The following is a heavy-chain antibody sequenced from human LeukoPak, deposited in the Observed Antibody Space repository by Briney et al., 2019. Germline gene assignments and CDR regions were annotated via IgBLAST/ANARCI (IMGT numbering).Heavy chain of an antibody. CDR3: GRETDFGVVTN. D-gene: IGHD3-3*01. CDR1: GDSVSSNGAS. V-gene: IGHV6-1*01. CDR2: TYYRSQQWHS. Sequence: SQALSLTCAISGDSVSSNGASWNWIRQSPSRGLEWLGRTYYRSQQWHSDYAPSVKGRITLNPDTSKNQFSLQLNSVTPEDTAVYYCGRETDFGVVTNWGQGTLVTVSS. J-gene: IGHJ4*02.